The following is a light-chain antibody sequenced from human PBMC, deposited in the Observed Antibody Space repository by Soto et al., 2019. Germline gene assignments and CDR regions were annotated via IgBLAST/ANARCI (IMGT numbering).Light chain of an antibody. CDR3: QQYYSTPLD. Sequence: DIVMTQSSDSLAVSLGERATINCKSSQSVLYRSNNNNYLAWYQQKPGQPPKLLIYWASTRESGVPDRFSGSGSGTDFTLTISSLQAEDVAVYYCQQYYSTPLDFGGGTKVDIK. J-gene: IGKJ4*01. V-gene: IGKV4-1*01. CDR2: WAS. CDR1: QSVLYRSNNNNY.